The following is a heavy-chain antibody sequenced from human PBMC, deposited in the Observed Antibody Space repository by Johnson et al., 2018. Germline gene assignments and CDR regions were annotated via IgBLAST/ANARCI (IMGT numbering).Heavy chain of an antibody. Sequence: EVQLLETGGDLVQPGESXRRYCAASGLTFRAYWMTCVRQAQGKGLEWVANIRQDGTEKYYWESLKGRFNIYRDNARNSLYLQMSSLRPEDTALYYFAKAYYDTGGDVASWGQGTLVTVSS. D-gene: IGHD3-9*01. CDR3: AKAYYDTGGDVAS. CDR2: IRQDGTEK. V-gene: IGHV3-7*03. CDR1: GLTFRAYW. J-gene: IGHJ4*02.